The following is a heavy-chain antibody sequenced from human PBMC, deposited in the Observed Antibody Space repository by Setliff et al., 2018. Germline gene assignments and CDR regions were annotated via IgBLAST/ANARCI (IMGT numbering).Heavy chain of an antibody. CDR3: ARGPISGSGTYYGAD. Sequence: EASVKVSCKASGGTLRTYAFNWVRQAPGQGLEWVGGILPLFGSAAYARKFQGRVTITADESTSTTYMEVSSLTSEDTAEYFCARGPISGSGTYYGADWGHGTLVTVSS. CDR1: GGTLRTYA. CDR2: ILPLFGSA. J-gene: IGHJ4*01. D-gene: IGHD3-10*01. V-gene: IGHV1-69*13.